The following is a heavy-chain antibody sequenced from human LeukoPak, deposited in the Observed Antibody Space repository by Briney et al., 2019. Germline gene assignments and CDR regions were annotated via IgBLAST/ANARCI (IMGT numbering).Heavy chain of an antibody. CDR1: GFSFSNYD. CDR2: LSDGGTNT. V-gene: IGHV3-23*01. D-gene: IGHD1-7*01. J-gene: IGHJ4*02. Sequence: PGGSLRLSCAASGFSFSNYDMSWVRQAPGRGLEWVSTLSDGGTNTYQADSVKGRFTISRDISKNMFYPQMTSLRAEDTAVYFCAPVRLGTSRDFEFWGQGTLVTVSS. CDR3: APVRLGTSRDFEF.